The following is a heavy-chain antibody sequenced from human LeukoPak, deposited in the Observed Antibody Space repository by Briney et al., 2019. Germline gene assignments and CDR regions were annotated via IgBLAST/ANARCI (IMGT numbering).Heavy chain of an antibody. J-gene: IGHJ6*02. D-gene: IGHD3-10*01. V-gene: IGHV1-18*01. CDR3: ARDSASGSYNYYYGMDV. Sequence: ASVKVSCKASGYTFTSYGISWVRQAPGQGLEWMGWISAYNGNTNYAQKLQGRVTMTTDTSTSTVYMELRSLRSDDTAVYYCARDSASGSYNYYYGMDVWGQGTRVTVSS. CDR1: GYTFTSYG. CDR2: ISAYNGNT.